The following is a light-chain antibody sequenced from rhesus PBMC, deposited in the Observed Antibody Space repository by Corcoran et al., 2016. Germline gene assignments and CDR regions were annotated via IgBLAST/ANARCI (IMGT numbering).Light chain of an antibody. CDR1: QGITND. J-gene: IGKJ3*01. V-gene: IGKV1-25*01. CDR2: EAS. CDR3: QHYYSTPFT. Sequence: DIQMTQSPSSLSASVGDRVTITCRASQGITNDLAWYQQIPGETPKLLIYEASSLQSGIPSRVLGMGSGTDFTLTISSLQSEDFAPYSCQHYYSTPFTFGPGTKLDIK.